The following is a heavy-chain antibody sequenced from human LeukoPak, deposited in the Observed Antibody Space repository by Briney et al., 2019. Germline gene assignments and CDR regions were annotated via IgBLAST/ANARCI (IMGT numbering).Heavy chain of an antibody. Sequence: GGSLRLSCAASGFTVSSSYMSWVRQAPGKGLEWVSVIYSGGSTYYADSVKGRFTISRDNSKNTLYLQMNSLRAEDTAVYYCARAVYYYDSSGYYYFDYWGQGTLVTASS. CDR1: GFTVSSSY. J-gene: IGHJ4*02. V-gene: IGHV3-53*01. CDR2: IYSGGST. CDR3: ARAVYYYDSSGYYYFDY. D-gene: IGHD3-22*01.